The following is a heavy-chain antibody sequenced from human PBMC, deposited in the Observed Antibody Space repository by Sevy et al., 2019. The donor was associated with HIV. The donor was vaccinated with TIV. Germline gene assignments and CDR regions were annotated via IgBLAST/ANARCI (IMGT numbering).Heavy chain of an antibody. D-gene: IGHD2-15*01. Sequence: GESLKISCKASGYSFTRYWIGWVRQMPGKGLEWMGIIYPGDSDTRYSRSFQGQVTISADTSVSTAYLQWSSLKASDTAMYYCARLGSAIDYWGQGTLVTVSS. CDR2: IYPGDSDT. CDR1: GYSFTRYW. J-gene: IGHJ4*02. CDR3: ARLGSAIDY. V-gene: IGHV5-51*01.